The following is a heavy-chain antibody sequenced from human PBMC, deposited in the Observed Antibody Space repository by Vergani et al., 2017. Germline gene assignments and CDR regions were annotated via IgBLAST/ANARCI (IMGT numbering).Heavy chain of an antibody. Sequence: EVQLLESGGGLVQPGGSLRLSCAASGFTFSSYAMSWVRQAPGKGLEWVSAISGSGGSTYYADSVKGRFTISRDNAKNSLSLQMNSLRAEDTAVYYCARAGRYYYGSGSPLNQHFDYWGQGTLVTVSA. CDR3: ARAGRYYYGSGSPLNQHFDY. J-gene: IGHJ4*02. CDR1: GFTFSSYA. CDR2: ISGSGGST. D-gene: IGHD3-10*01. V-gene: IGHV3-23*01.